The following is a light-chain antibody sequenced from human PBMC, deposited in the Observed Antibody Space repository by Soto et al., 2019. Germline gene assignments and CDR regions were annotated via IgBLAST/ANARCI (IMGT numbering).Light chain of an antibody. CDR2: GAS. CDR3: QQYGSSPYT. V-gene: IGKV3-20*01. J-gene: IGKJ2*01. CDR1: QNIKINY. Sequence: EIVLTQSPGTLSLSPGERATLSCRASQNIKINYLAWYLQKPGQAPRLLIFGASNRATGPPDRFSGSGSGTDFTLTISKLEPEDFAVYYCQQYGSSPYTFGQGTRLEIK.